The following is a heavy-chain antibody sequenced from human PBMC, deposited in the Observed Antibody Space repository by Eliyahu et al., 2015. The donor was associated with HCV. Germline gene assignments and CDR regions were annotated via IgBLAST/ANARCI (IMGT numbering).Heavy chain of an antibody. D-gene: IGHD4-17*01. Sequence: QVQLQESGPGLVKPSETLSLTCTVSGGSISSHYWSWIRQSAAKGLEWIGRFYADGRTIYNSSLKSRLTMSLDTSKNQISLRLRSATAADTAVYYCAKTDYGDYNNWFDPWGQGILVTVSS. CDR2: FYADGRT. CDR3: AKTDYGDYNNWFDP. CDR1: GGSISSHY. V-gene: IGHV4-4*07. J-gene: IGHJ5*02.